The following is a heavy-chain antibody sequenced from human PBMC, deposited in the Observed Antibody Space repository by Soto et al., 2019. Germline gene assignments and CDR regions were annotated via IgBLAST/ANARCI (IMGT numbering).Heavy chain of an antibody. J-gene: IGHJ6*02. CDR2: ISYDGSNK. D-gene: IGHD3-9*01. V-gene: IGHV3-30*18. CDR1: GFTFSSYG. CDR3: AKDGSDYDILTGYLYYYYGMDV. Sequence: LRLSCAASGFTFSSYGMHWVRQAPGKGLEWVAVISYDGSNKYYADSVKGRFTISRDNSKNTLYLQMNSLRAEDTAVYYCAKDGSDYDILTGYLYYYYGMDVWGQGTTVTVSS.